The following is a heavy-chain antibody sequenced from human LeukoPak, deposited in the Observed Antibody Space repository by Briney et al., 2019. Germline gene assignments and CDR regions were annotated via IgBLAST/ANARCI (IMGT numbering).Heavy chain of an antibody. J-gene: IGHJ5*02. Sequence: PSETLSLTCTVSGGSISSSSYYWGWIRQPPGKGLEWIGSIYYSGSTYYNPSLKSRVTISVDTSKNQFSLKLSSVTAADTAVYYCARDGTYCSGGSCYPNWFDPWGQGNLVTVSS. V-gene: IGHV4-39*07. CDR3: ARDGTYCSGGSCYPNWFDP. CDR1: GGSISSSSYY. CDR2: IYYSGST. D-gene: IGHD2-15*01.